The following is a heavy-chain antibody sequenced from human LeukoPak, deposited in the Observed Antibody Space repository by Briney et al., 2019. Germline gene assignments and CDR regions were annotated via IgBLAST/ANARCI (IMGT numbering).Heavy chain of an antibody. Sequence: GESLKISCKGSGYSFTNYWIGWVRQMPGKGLEWMGIIYPGDSDTRYSPSFQGQVTISADKSINTAYLQWNSLKASDTAMYYCAISSGSFTASFDYWGQGTLVTVSS. CDR2: IYPGDSDT. J-gene: IGHJ4*02. V-gene: IGHV5-51*01. CDR1: GYSFTNYW. CDR3: AISSGSFTASFDY. D-gene: IGHD3-10*01.